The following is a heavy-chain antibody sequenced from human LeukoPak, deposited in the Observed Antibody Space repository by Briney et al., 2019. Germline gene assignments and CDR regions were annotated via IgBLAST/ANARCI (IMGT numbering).Heavy chain of an antibody. CDR2: ISYDGSNK. CDR1: GFTFSSYA. J-gene: IGHJ4*02. V-gene: IGHV3-30*04. D-gene: IGHD3-3*01. Sequence: RSLRLSCAASGFTFSSYAMHWVRQAPGKGLEWVAVISYDGSNKYYAHSVEGRFTISRDNSKNTLYLQMDSLRAEDTAVYYCARDRAWNYFDYWGQGTLVTVSS. CDR3: ARDRAWNYFDY.